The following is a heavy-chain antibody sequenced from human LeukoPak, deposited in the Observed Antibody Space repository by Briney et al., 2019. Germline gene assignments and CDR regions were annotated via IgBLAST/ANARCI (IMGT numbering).Heavy chain of an antibody. J-gene: IGHJ6*03. D-gene: IGHD5-12*01. CDR1: GGSISSGSYY. CDR3: ARVRTLRGAYYYMDV. V-gene: IGHV4-61*02. Sequence: PSETLSLTCTVSGGSISSGSYYWSWIRQPAGKGLEWIGRIYTSGSTNYTPSLKSRVTISVDTSKNQFSLKLSSVTAAHTAVYYCARVRTLRGAYYYMDVWGKGTTVTVSS. CDR2: IYTSGST.